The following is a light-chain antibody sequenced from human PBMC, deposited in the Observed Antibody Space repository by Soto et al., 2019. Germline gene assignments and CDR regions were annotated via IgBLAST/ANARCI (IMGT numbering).Light chain of an antibody. CDR3: QQLYTLPFT. J-gene: IGKJ5*01. CDR2: EAS. V-gene: IGKV1-9*01. Sequence: DIQLTQAPSLLFASIGDRVTITCRARHDISTFLAWYQQKPGKAPKLLIYEASTLQSGVPSRFSGSGSGTEFTLTISGLLPEDFAAYHCQQLYTLPFTFGQGTRLEIK. CDR1: HDISTF.